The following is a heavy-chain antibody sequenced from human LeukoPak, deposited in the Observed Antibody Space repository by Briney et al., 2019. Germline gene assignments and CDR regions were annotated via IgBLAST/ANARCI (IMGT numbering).Heavy chain of an antibody. CDR1: GFTFSSYA. D-gene: IGHD2-2*02. CDR2: ISYDGSNK. CDR3: ARDFVVVPAAIRGIFDY. J-gene: IGHJ4*02. Sequence: PGRSLRLSCAASGFTFSSYAMHWVRQAPGKGLEWVAVISYDGSNKYYADSVKGRFTISRDNSKNTLYLQMNSLRAEDTAVYYCARDFVVVPAAIRGIFDYWGQGTLVTVSS. V-gene: IGHV3-30-3*01.